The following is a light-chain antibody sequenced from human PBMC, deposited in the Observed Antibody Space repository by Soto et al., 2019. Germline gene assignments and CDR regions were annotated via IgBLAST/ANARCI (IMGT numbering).Light chain of an antibody. J-gene: IGKJ5*01. V-gene: IGKV3-15*01. CDR3: QQYKNWPTIT. CDR1: RSVSSN. CDR2: GAS. Sequence: EIVMTQSPATLSVSPGERATLSCRASRSVSSNLAWYQQKPGQAPRLLIYGASTRATGIPARFSGSGSGTEFTLTISSLQSEDFAVYYCQQYKNWPTITFGQGTRLEIK.